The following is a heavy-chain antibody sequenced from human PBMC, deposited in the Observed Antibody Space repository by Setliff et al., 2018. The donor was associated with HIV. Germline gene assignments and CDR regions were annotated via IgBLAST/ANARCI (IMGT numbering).Heavy chain of an antibody. CDR1: GFTFISYS. V-gene: IGHV3-23*01. CDR2: ISITGGTT. CDR3: AKASRGEYYDNSGFFVTYFDY. Sequence: SGGSLRLSCAASGFTFISYSVSWVRQAPGKGLEWVSAISITGGTTFYADSVKGRFTISRDNSKNTLYLQMNSLRAEDTAVYYCAKASRGEYYDNSGFFVTYFDYWGQGKLVTVS. D-gene: IGHD3-22*01. J-gene: IGHJ4*02.